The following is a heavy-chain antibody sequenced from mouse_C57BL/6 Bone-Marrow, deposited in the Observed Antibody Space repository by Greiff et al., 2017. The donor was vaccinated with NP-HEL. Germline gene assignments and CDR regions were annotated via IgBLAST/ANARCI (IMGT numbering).Heavy chain of an antibody. Sequence: EVKVEESGGGLVQPGGSLKLSCAASGFTFSDYGMAWVRQAPRKGPEWVAFISNLAYSIYYADTVTGRFTISRENAKNTLYLEMSSLRSEDTAMYYCARLYSNYYAMDYWGQGTSVTVSS. J-gene: IGHJ4*01. D-gene: IGHD2-5*01. CDR1: GFTFSDYG. CDR2: ISNLAYSI. CDR3: ARLYSNYYAMDY. V-gene: IGHV5-15*04.